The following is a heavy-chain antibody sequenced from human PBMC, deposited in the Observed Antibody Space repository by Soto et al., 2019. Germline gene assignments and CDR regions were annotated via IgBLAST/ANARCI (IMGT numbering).Heavy chain of an antibody. Sequence: QVQLVESGGGVVQPGRSLRLSCAASGFTFSSYAMHWVRQAPGKGLEWVAVISYDGSNKYYADSVKGRFTISRDNSKNTLYLQMNSRRAEDTAVYYCARDKSPYSSGWHHRHFDYWGQGTLVIVSS. CDR1: GFTFSSYA. V-gene: IGHV3-30-3*01. CDR3: ARDKSPYSSGWHHRHFDY. D-gene: IGHD6-19*01. CDR2: ISYDGSNK. J-gene: IGHJ4*02.